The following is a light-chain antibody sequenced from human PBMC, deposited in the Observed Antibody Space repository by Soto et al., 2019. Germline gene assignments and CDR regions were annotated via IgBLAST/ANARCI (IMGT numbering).Light chain of an antibody. J-gene: IGKJ4*01. V-gene: IGKV3-11*01. Sequence: EIVLTQSPATLSLSPGERAALSCRASQSVSSYLAWYQQKPGQAPRLLIYDASMRAPGIPARFSGSASGTDFTLTISGLEPEDFSVYFCQQRSNWPSTFGGGTKVEI. CDR1: QSVSSY. CDR2: DAS. CDR3: QQRSNWPST.